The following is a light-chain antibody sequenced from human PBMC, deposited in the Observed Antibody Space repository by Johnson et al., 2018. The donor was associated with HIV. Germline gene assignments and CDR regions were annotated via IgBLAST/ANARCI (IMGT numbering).Light chain of an antibody. J-gene: IGLJ1*01. CDR3: GTWDSSLSAYV. V-gene: IGLV1-51*02. CDR1: SSNIGNNY. CDR2: ENN. Sequence: HSVLTQPPSVSAAPGQKVTISCSGSSSNIGNNYVSWYQQLPGTAPKLLIYENNKRPSGIPDRFSGSKSGTSATLGITGLQTGDAADYYCGTWDSSLSAYVFGTWTKVTVL.